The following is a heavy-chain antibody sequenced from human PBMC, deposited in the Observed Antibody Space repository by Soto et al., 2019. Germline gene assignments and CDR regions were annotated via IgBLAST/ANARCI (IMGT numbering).Heavy chain of an antibody. CDR1: GFTFSSYG. Sequence: QVQLVESGGGVVQPGRSLRLSCAASGFTFSSYGMHWVRQAPGKGLEWVAVISYDGSNKYYADSVKGRFTISRDNSKNTLYLQMNSLRAEDTAVYYCAKDRKQWLGDAFDIWGQVTMVTVSS. CDR3: AKDRKQWLGDAFDI. CDR2: ISYDGSNK. J-gene: IGHJ3*02. D-gene: IGHD6-19*01. V-gene: IGHV3-30*18.